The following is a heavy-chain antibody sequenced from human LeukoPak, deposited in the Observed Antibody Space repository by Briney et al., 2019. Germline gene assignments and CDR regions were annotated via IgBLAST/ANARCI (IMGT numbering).Heavy chain of an antibody. V-gene: IGHV5-51*01. D-gene: IGHD3-9*01. Sequence: GESLKISCKGSGYSFTNFWIAWVRQMPGKGLEWMGVIYPGDSDTRYSPSFQGRVTISADKSISTAHLQWNSVQASDSAMYYCARAPWSFDILTIYYGNQFDTWGQGTLVTVSS. CDR2: IYPGDSDT. J-gene: IGHJ5*02. CDR3: ARAPWSFDILTIYYGNQFDT. CDR1: GYSFTNFW.